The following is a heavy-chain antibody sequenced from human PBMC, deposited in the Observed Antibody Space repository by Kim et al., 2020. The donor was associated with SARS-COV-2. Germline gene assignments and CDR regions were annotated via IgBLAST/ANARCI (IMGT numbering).Heavy chain of an antibody. J-gene: IGHJ4*02. Sequence: GGSLRLSCAASGFTFSSYAMHWVRQAPGKGLEWVAVISYDGSNKYYADSVKGRFTISRDNSKNTLYLQMNSLRAEDTAVYYCARDGYRQIPFDYWGQGTLVTVSS. CDR1: GFTFSSYA. V-gene: IGHV3-30-3*01. D-gene: IGHD5-12*01. CDR2: ISYDGSNK. CDR3: ARDGYRQIPFDY.